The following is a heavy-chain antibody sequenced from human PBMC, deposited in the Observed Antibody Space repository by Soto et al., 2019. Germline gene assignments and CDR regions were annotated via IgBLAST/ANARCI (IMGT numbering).Heavy chain of an antibody. Sequence: PSQTLSLTCVISGDSVSSNTAAWNWIRQSPSRGLEWLGRAWYRSKWYYDYAVSVKSRIIVNPDTSKNQFTLHLSSVTPDDTAVYFCARSRDCRSATCLNDIRGPGTPVTGSS. CDR3: ARSRDCRSATCLNDI. J-gene: IGHJ4*02. CDR2: AWYRSKWYY. CDR1: GDSVSSNTAA. D-gene: IGHD2-15*01. V-gene: IGHV6-1*01.